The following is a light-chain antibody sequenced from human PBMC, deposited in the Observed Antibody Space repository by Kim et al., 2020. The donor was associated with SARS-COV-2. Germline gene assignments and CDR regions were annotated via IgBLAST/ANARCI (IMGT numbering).Light chain of an antibody. J-gene: IGLJ1*01. Sequence: VFPGQTASITCSGDKLGDKYASWYQQKPGQSPVLVIYQDNKRPSGIPERVSGSNSGNTATLTISGTQAMDEADYYCQAWDSSTYVFGPGTKVTVL. CDR1: KLGDKY. V-gene: IGLV3-1*01. CDR3: QAWDSSTYV. CDR2: QDN.